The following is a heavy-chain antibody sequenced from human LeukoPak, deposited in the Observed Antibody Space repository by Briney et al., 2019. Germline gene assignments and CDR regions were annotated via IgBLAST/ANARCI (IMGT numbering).Heavy chain of an antibody. J-gene: IGHJ6*03. CDR3: AKDREGLDIYYYMDV. V-gene: IGHV3-30*02. CDR1: GFTFSSYG. CDR2: IRYDGSYK. D-gene: IGHD3/OR15-3a*01. Sequence: GGSLRLSCAASGFTFSSYGMHWVRQAPGKGLEWVAFIRYDGSYKYYADSVKGRFTISRDNSKNTLYLQMNSLRAEDTALFYCAKDREGLDIYYYMDVWGKGSTVTVSS.